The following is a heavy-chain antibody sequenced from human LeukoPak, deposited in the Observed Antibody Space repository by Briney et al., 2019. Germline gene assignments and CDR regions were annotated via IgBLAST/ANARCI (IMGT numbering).Heavy chain of an antibody. CDR1: GFTFSDYW. D-gene: IGHD6-19*01. V-gene: IGHV3-7*01. CDR3: ACSGRGPFDA. Sequence: GGSLRLSCAASGFTFSDYWMSWVRQAPGKGLEWVATTKQDASEKYYVDSVKGRFTISRDNVKGSLFFQMNSLRAEDTAVYYCACSGRGPFDAWGQGTMVTVSS. CDR2: TKQDASEK. J-gene: IGHJ3*01.